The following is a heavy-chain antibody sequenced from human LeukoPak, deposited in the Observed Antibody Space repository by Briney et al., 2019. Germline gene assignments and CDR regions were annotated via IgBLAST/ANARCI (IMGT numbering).Heavy chain of an antibody. D-gene: IGHD6-13*01. CDR2: ISGSGGNT. J-gene: IGHJ4*02. V-gene: IGHV3-23*01. Sequence: GGSLRLSCAASGFPFSSYGMSWVRQAPGKGLEWASGISGSGGNTYYADSVKGRFTISRDNSKNTLDLHMNSLRAEDTAVYYCAISLLRAAGVTLDDYWGQGTLVTVSS. CDR3: AISLLRAAGVTLDDY. CDR1: GFPFSSYG.